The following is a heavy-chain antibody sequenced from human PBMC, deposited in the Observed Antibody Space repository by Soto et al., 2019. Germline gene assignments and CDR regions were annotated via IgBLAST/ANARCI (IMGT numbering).Heavy chain of an antibody. V-gene: IGHV1-8*01. J-gene: IGHJ5*02. D-gene: IGHD3-3*01. Sequence: QVHLVQSGAEVKRPGASVTVSCRASGYTFTNYDINWVRQATGPGLERMGWMNTNSGDTGYAHNFQGRVPMTRNASTSSAYMELSSLRADGTAVYYCARAPLVGFSEWLPVYYNWFDPWGQGTLVTVSS. CDR1: GYTFTNYD. CDR2: MNTNSGDT. CDR3: ARAPLVGFSEWLPVYYNWFDP.